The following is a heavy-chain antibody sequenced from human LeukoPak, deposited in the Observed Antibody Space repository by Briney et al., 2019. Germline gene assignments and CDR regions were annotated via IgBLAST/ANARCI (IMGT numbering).Heavy chain of an antibody. V-gene: IGHV3-23*01. D-gene: IGHD3-22*01. CDR2: VSGPGDTT. Sequence: GGSLRLSCAASGFTFTNYAMNWVRQAPGKGLEWVSTVSGPGDTTYYADSVKGRFTISRDNSKNTVSLQMNSLRAEDTAVYYCASRRSGNYFATFDYGGQGTLVTVSS. CDR3: ASRRSGNYFATFDY. CDR1: GFTFTNYA. J-gene: IGHJ4*02.